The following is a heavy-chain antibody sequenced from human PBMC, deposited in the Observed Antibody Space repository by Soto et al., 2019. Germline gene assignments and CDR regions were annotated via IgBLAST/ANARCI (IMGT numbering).Heavy chain of an antibody. Sequence: QVQLVQSGAEVKKPGSSVNVSCKASGGTFSSYSINWVRQAPGQGLEWMGEIIPIFGTANYAQKFQGRATMTADESTSTAYMELSSLRSEDTAVYYCARDGGRHSGGIDYWGQGTLVTVSS. CDR1: GGTFSSYS. D-gene: IGHD1-26*01. J-gene: IGHJ4*02. CDR2: IIPIFGTA. CDR3: ARDGGRHSGGIDY. V-gene: IGHV1-69*01.